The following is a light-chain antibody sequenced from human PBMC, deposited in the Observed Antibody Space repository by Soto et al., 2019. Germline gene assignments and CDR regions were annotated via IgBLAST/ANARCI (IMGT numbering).Light chain of an antibody. Sequence: QSALTQPPSASGSPGQSVTISCTGTSSDVGGYNFVSWYQHHPGKAPKLMIYEINKRPSGVPDRFSGSKSGNTASLTVSGLQAEDEADYYCNSYAGSNNDVFGTGTKLTVL. V-gene: IGLV2-8*01. CDR2: EIN. CDR3: NSYAGSNNDV. CDR1: SSDVGGYNF. J-gene: IGLJ1*01.